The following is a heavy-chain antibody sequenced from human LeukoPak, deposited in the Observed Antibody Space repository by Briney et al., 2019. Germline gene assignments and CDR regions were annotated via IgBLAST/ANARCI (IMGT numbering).Heavy chain of an antibody. CDR3: AKSVPRGTMVRGVPTNWFDP. Sequence: GGSLRLSCAASGFTFSSYAMSWVRQAPGKGLEWVSAISGSGGSTYYADSVKGRFTISRDNSKNTLYLQMNSLRAEDTAVYYCAKSVPRGTMVRGVPTNWFDPWGQGTLVTVSS. CDR1: GFTFSSYA. CDR2: ISGSGGST. J-gene: IGHJ5*02. V-gene: IGHV3-23*01. D-gene: IGHD3-10*01.